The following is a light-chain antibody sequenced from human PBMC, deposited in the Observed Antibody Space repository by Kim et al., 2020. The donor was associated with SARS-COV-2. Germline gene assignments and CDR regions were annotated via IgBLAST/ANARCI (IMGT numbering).Light chain of an antibody. CDR2: SAS. CDR1: QNIFNY. CDR3: QQSYTTPLS. J-gene: IGKJ4*01. V-gene: IGKV1-39*01. Sequence: DIQMTQSPSSLSAFVGDRVTMSCRASQNIFNYLSWYQQKPGTAPKLLIHSASTLQSGVPSRFSGRGSETDFSLTISSLQPEDFATYFCQQSYTTPLSFGGGTKVDIK.